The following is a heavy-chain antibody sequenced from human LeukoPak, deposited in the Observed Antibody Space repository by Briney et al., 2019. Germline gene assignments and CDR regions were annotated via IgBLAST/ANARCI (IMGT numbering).Heavy chain of an antibody. V-gene: IGHV3-23*01. J-gene: IGHJ4*02. CDR1: GFTFSSYA. CDR2: ISGSGGST. CDR3: AKDRTHYYDSSVMRW. Sequence: HSGGSLRLSCAASGFTFSSYAMSWVRQASGKGLEWVSAISGSGGSTYYADSVKGRFTISRDNSKNTLYLQMNSLRAEDTAVYYCAKDRTHYYDSSVMRWWGQGTLVTVSS. D-gene: IGHD3-22*01.